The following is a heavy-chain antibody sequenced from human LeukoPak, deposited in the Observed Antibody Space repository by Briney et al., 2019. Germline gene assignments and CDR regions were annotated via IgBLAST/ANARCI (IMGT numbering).Heavy chain of an antibody. CDR3: ARGGASGIVVVVAAFGY. V-gene: IGHV1-2*02. Sequence: ASVKASCKASGYTFTGYYMHWVRQAPGQGLEWMGWINPNSGGTNYAQKFQGRVTMARDTSISTAYMELSRLRSDDTAVYYCARGGASGIVVVVAAFGYWGQGTLVTVSS. CDR1: GYTFTGYY. D-gene: IGHD2-15*01. CDR2: INPNSGGT. J-gene: IGHJ4*02.